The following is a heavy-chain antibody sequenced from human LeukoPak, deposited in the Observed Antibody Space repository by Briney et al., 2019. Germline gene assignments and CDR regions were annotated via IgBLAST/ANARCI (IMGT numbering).Heavy chain of an antibody. CDR1: GGTFSSYA. V-gene: IGHV1-2*02. D-gene: IGHD6-13*01. CDR3: ARRGQHSSSWYGPSYYGMDV. Sequence: ASVKVSCKASGGTFSSYAISWVRQAPGQGLEWMGWINPNSGGTNYAQKFQGRVTMTRDTSISTAYMELSRLRSDDTAVYYCARRGQHSSSWYGPSYYGMDVWGQGTTVTVSS. J-gene: IGHJ6*02. CDR2: INPNSGGT.